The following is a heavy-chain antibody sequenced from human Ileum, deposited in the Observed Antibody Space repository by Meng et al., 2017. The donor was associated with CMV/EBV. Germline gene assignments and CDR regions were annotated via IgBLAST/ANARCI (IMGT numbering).Heavy chain of an antibody. D-gene: IGHD1-20*01. J-gene: IGHJ4*02. Sequence: QWQLHQWGAGVLKPSETLCLNCAVYGGSFSGYYWSWSRQPPGKGLEWIGEINHSGSTNYNPSLKSRVTISVDTSKNQFSLKMSSVTAADTAVYYCASRARNWNRGDYWGQGTLVTVSS. V-gene: IGHV4-34*01. CDR3: ASRARNWNRGDY. CDR1: GGSFSGYY. CDR2: INHSGST.